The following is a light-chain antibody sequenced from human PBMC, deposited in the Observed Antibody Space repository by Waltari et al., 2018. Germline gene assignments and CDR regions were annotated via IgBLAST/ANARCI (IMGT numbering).Light chain of an antibody. CDR1: QNVNRN. V-gene: IGKV3-15*01. J-gene: IGKJ1*01. CDR2: GAS. Sequence: EIVMTQSPDTLSVSPGARATLSCRASQNVNRNLAWYQKKRGQAPRLLIAGASARAAGIPPRFSGGGSGTEFTLTISSLQSEDFAVYYCQHYNNWPRTFGQGTKVEIK. CDR3: QHYNNWPRT.